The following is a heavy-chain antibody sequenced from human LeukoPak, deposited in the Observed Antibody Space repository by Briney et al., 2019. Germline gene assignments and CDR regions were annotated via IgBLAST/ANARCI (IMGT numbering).Heavy chain of an antibody. D-gene: IGHD1-26*01. CDR3: ARGAWEARAYYYYMDV. V-gene: IGHV1-69*05. Sequence: GSSVKASCKASGGTFRSYAISWVRQAPGQGLEWMGGIIPIFGTANYAQKFQGRVTITTDESTSTAYMDLSSLRSEDTAVYYCARGAWEARAYYYYMDVWGKGTTVTVSS. J-gene: IGHJ6*03. CDR2: IIPIFGTA. CDR1: GGTFRSYA.